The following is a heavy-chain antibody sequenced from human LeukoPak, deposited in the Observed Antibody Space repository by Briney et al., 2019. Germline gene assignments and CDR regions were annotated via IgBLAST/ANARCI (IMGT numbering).Heavy chain of an antibody. CDR1: GFTFSTYW. Sequence: GGSLRLSCAASGFTFSTYWMSWVRQAPGKGLEWVANIKQDAGERYYVDSVKGRFTISRDNAKNSLYLQMDSLRAEDTAVYYCARTRPTSYYDSSGYYSSYYFDYWGQGTLVTVSS. V-gene: IGHV3-7*01. J-gene: IGHJ4*02. CDR2: IKQDAGER. CDR3: ARTRPTSYYDSSGYYSSYYFDY. D-gene: IGHD3-22*01.